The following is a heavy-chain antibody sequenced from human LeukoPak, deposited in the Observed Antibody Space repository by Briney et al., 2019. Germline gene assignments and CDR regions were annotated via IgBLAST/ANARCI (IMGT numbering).Heavy chain of an antibody. J-gene: IGHJ4*02. Sequence: GGSLRLSCAASGFTVSSNYMSWVRQAPGKGLEWVSVIYSGSSTYYADSVKGRFTISRDNSKNTLYLQMNSLRAEDTAVYYCARIGLEVPAANYWGQGTLVTVSS. V-gene: IGHV3-53*01. CDR3: ARIGLEVPAANY. CDR1: GFTVSSNY. D-gene: IGHD2-2*01. CDR2: IYSGSST.